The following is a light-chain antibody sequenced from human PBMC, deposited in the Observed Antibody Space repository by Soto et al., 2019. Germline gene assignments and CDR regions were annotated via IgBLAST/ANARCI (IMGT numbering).Light chain of an antibody. V-gene: IGKV1-5*03. CDR3: QQYNSYSYT. CDR1: QSISSW. Sequence: TQSPGTLSLSPGERATLSCRASQSISSWLAWYQQKQGKAPKLLIYKASSLESGVPSRFSGSGSGTEFTLTISSLQPDDFATYYCQQYNSYSYTFGQGTKVDI. J-gene: IGKJ2*01. CDR2: KAS.